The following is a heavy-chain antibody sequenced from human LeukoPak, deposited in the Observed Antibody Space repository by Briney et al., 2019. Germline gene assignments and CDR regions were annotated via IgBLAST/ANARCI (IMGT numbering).Heavy chain of an antibody. Sequence: SETLSLTCTVSGGSISSSSYYWGWIRQPPEKGLEWIGSIYYSGSTYYNPSLKSRVTISVDTSKNQFSLKLSSVTAADTAVYYCARDRVLHEGINWGWRAFDIWGQGTMVTVSS. D-gene: IGHD7-27*01. V-gene: IGHV4-39*07. CDR3: ARDRVLHEGINWGWRAFDI. CDR2: IYYSGST. CDR1: GGSISSSSYY. J-gene: IGHJ3*02.